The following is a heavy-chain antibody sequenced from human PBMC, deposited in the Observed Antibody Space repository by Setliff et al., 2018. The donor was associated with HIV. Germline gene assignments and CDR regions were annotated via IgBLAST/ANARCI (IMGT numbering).Heavy chain of an antibody. V-gene: IGHV1-46*01. D-gene: IGHD2-15*01. CDR2: INPSGGST. J-gene: IGHJ4*02. CDR1: GYTFTSYY. Sequence: ASVKVSCKASGYTFTSYYMHWVRQAPGQGLEWMGIINPSGGSTSYAQKFQGRVTITSDTSASIAYMELNSLRSEDTAVYYCAGPRSPGGYYFDYWGQGTLVTVSS. CDR3: AGPRSPGGYYFDY.